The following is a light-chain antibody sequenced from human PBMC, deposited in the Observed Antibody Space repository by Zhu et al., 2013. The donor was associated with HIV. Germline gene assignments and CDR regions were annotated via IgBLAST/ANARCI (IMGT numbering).Light chain of an antibody. Sequence: EIVLTQSPGTLSLSPGERATLSCRASQSVSSSFLAWYQQKPGQAPRLLIYSASSRATGIPDRFSGSGSGTDFTLTISRLEPEDFAVYYCQQYGSSPRTFGLGTKVEIK. CDR1: QSVSSSF. J-gene: IGKJ1*01. CDR2: SAS. V-gene: IGKV3-20*01. CDR3: QQYGSSPRT.